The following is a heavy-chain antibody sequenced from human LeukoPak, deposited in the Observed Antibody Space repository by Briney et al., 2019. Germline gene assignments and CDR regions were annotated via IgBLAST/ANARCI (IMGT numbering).Heavy chain of an antibody. V-gene: IGHV1-2*02. Sequence: GASVKVSCKASGYTFTGYYMHWVRQAPGQGLEWMGWINPNSGGTSYAQKFQGRVTMTRDTSISTAYMELSRLRSDDTAVYYCARALQQWLVLGAFDIWGQGTMVTVSS. CDR1: GYTFTGYY. J-gene: IGHJ3*02. CDR2: INPNSGGT. CDR3: ARALQQWLVLGAFDI. D-gene: IGHD6-19*01.